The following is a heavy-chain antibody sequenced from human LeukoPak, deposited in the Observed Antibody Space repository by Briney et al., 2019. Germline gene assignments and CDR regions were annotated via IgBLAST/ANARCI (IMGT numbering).Heavy chain of an antibody. CDR2: IYYSGST. Sequence: SETLSLTCTVSSDSISSSYWSWIRQPPGKGLEWIGNIYYSGSTNYNPSLKSRVAISVDTSKNQFYLKLNSVTAADTAVYYCARGYCSSTICFQYFHHWGQGTLVTVSS. CDR3: ARGYCSSTICFQYFHH. V-gene: IGHV4-59*01. J-gene: IGHJ1*01. CDR1: SDSISSSY. D-gene: IGHD2-2*01.